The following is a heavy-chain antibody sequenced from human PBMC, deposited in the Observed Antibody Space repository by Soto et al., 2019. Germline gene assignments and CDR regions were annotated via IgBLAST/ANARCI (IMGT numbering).Heavy chain of an antibody. D-gene: IGHD1-26*01. J-gene: IGHJ3*02. CDR2: IYSGGST. V-gene: IGHV3-66*01. CDR3: ARGGSYYGDAFDI. CDR1: GFTVSSNY. Sequence: GGSLRLSCAASGFTVSSNYMSWVRQAPGKGLEWVSVIYSGGSTYYAESVKCRFTISRHNSKNTLYLQMNSLRAEDTAVYYCARGGSYYGDAFDIWGQGTMVTVSS.